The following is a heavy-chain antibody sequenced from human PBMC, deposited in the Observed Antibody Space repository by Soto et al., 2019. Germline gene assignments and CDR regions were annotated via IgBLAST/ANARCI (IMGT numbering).Heavy chain of an antibody. Sequence: PSETLSLTCAVSGGSISSSNWWSWVRQPPGKGLEWIGEIYHSGSTNYNPSLKSRVTISVDKSKNQFSLKLSSVTAADTAVYYSARGELGYCSGGSCLIVAFDIWGQGKMVTVSS. V-gene: IGHV4-4*02. CDR3: ARGELGYCSGGSCLIVAFDI. CDR1: GGSISSSNW. J-gene: IGHJ3*02. CDR2: IYHSGST. D-gene: IGHD2-15*01.